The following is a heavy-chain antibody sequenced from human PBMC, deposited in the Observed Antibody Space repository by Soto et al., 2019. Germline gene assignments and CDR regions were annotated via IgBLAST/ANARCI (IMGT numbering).Heavy chain of an antibody. J-gene: IGHJ6*02. Sequence: GGSLRLSCAASGFTVSSNYMSWVRQAPGKGLEWVSVIYSGGSTYYADPVKGRFTISRDNSKNTLYLQMNSLRAEDTAVYYCARESRGTTHYYYYYYGMDVWGQGTTVTVSS. CDR1: GFTVSSNY. D-gene: IGHD4-17*01. CDR3: ARESRGTTHYYYYYYGMDV. V-gene: IGHV3-53*01. CDR2: IYSGGST.